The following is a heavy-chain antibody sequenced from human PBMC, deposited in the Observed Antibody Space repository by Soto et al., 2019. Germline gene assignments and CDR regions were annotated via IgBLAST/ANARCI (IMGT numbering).Heavy chain of an antibody. J-gene: IGHJ4*02. Sequence: EVQLLESGGGLVQPGGSLRLSCAASGFTFSNYAISWVRQIPGKGLDWVSAITGSAGNTYYADSVKGRFTISRDNSKNTVILQMNSLRAEDTAVYYSAKTNERSSSGWYGDYWGQGTLVTVSS. V-gene: IGHV3-23*01. CDR2: ITGSAGNT. D-gene: IGHD6-19*01. CDR3: AKTNERSSSGWYGDY. CDR1: GFTFSNYA.